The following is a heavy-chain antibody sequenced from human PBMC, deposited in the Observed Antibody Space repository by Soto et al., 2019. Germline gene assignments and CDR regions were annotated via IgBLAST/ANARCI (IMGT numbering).Heavy chain of an antibody. V-gene: IGHV3-30-3*01. CDR1: VFTFSSYA. CDR2: ISYDGSNK. D-gene: IGHD3-3*01. CDR3: ERDIWLEDAFDI. Sequence: VGSLRLSCAASVFTFSSYAMHCVRHSPGKGLEWVAVISYDGSNKYYADSVKGRFTISRDNSKNTLYLQMNSLRAEDTAVYYCERDIWLEDAFDIWGQGTMVTVSS. J-gene: IGHJ3*02.